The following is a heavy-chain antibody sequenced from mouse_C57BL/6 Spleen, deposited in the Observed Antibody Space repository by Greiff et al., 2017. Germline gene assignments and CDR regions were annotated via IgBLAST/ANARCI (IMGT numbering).Heavy chain of an antibody. CDR2: INPSNGGT. Sequence: LQLQQPGTELVKPGASVKLSCKASGYTFTSYWMHWVKQRPGQGLEWIGNINPSNGGTNYNEKFKSKATLTVDKSSSTAYMQLSSLTSEDSAVYYCARSEVHDYDVAWFAYWGQGTLVTVSA. D-gene: IGHD2-4*01. CDR3: ARSEVHDYDVAWFAY. J-gene: IGHJ3*01. CDR1: GYTFTSYW. V-gene: IGHV1-53*01.